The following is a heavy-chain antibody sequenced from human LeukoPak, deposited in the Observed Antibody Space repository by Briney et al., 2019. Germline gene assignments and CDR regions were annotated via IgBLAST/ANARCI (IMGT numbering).Heavy chain of an antibody. CDR3: VRGTEYDILSGKNFGQFYFEY. J-gene: IGHJ4*02. CDR2: ISSSGAYI. CDR1: GFTLRSYS. Sequence: GGSLRLSCAASGFTLRSYSLNWVRQAPGKGLEWVSSISSSGAYIYYADSVKGRFTISRDNGKDSLYLQMNSLRDEDTAVYYCVRGTEYDILSGKNFGQFYFEYWGQGTLVTVSS. V-gene: IGHV3-21*01. D-gene: IGHD3-9*01.